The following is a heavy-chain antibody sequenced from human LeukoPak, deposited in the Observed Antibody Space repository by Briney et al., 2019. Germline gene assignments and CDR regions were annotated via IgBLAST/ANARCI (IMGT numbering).Heavy chain of an antibody. J-gene: IGHJ5*02. CDR3: ARYYYNDILTGSDGWFDP. Sequence: SETLSLTCTVSGGSISSSSYYWGWIRQPPGKGLEWIGSIYYSGSTYYNPSPKSRVTISVDTSKNQFSLKLSSVTAADTAVYYCARYYYNDILTGSDGWFDPWGQGTLVTVSS. CDR1: GGSISSSSYY. D-gene: IGHD3-9*01. CDR2: IYYSGST. V-gene: IGHV4-39*01.